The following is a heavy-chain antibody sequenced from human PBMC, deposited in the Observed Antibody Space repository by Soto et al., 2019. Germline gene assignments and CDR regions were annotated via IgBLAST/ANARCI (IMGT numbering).Heavy chain of an antibody. CDR2: IYPGDSDT. Sequence: GESLKISCKGSGYSFTSYWIGWVRQMPGKGLEWMGIIYPGDSDTRYSPSFQDKFTISAAKSISTTYLQWSSLKASDTAMYCCATPSMKSGSYYYDYMEVWGKGTTVTVSS. CDR1: GYSFTSYW. CDR3: ATPSMKSGSYYYDYMEV. V-gene: IGHV5-51*01. J-gene: IGHJ6*03. D-gene: IGHD1-26*01.